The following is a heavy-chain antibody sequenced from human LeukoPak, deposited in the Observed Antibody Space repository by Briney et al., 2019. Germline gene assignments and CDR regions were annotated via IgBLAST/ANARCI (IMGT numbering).Heavy chain of an antibody. CDR1: GYSFTSYY. Sequence: ASVKVSCKASGYSFTSYYMHWVRQAPGQGLEWMGIINPSGGSTSYAQKFQGRVTMTRDTSTSTVYMELSSLRSEDTAVYYCAREYSSGWYGDYWGLGTLVTVSS. V-gene: IGHV1-46*01. CDR2: INPSGGST. D-gene: IGHD6-19*01. J-gene: IGHJ4*02. CDR3: AREYSSGWYGDY.